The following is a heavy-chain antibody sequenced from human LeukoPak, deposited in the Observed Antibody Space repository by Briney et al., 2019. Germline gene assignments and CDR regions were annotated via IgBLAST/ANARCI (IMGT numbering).Heavy chain of an antibody. CDR1: GGSVSSGSYY. Sequence: SETLSLTCAVSGGSVSSGSYYWSWIRQPPGKGLEWIGYIYYSGRTNYNPSLKSRVTISVDTSKNQFSLKLSSVTAADTAVYYCASLYYDILTGYAGRLDYWGQGTLVTVSS. V-gene: IGHV4-61*01. CDR3: ASLYYDILTGYAGRLDY. CDR2: IYYSGRT. D-gene: IGHD3-9*01. J-gene: IGHJ4*02.